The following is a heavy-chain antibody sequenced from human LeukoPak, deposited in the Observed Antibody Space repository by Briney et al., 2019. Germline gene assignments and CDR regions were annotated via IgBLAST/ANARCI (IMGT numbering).Heavy chain of an antibody. Sequence: KPSETLSLTCTASGGSISSYYWSWIRQPPGKGLEWIGYIYYSGSTNYNPSLKSRVTISVDTSKNQFSLKLSSVTAAGTAVYYCARGVVVRGGFATWFDPWGQGTLVTVSS. CDR2: IYYSGST. V-gene: IGHV4-59*01. J-gene: IGHJ5*02. CDR1: GGSISSYY. CDR3: ARGVVVRGGFATWFDP. D-gene: IGHD3-10*01.